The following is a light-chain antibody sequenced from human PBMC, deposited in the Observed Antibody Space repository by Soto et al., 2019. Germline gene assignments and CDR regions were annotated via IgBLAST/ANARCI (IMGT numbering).Light chain of an antibody. J-gene: IGKJ1*01. CDR3: QQYDTYSWT. CDR2: KAF. Sequence: IQMTQSPSSLSASVGDRVTITCRASQNINKWLAWYQQKPGQAPKVLIYKAFTLESGVPSRFRGSGSGSGYTLTITSLQPDDVATYYCQQYDTYSWTFGQGTKVDIK. V-gene: IGKV1-5*03. CDR1: QNINKW.